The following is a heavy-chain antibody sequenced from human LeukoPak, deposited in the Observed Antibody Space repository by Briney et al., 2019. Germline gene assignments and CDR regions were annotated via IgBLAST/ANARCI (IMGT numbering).Heavy chain of an antibody. D-gene: IGHD2-21*02. CDR3: ARGNFPNCDGDCFDS. CDR1: GFTFRNYG. J-gene: IGHJ4*02. V-gene: IGHV3-33*01. CDR2: IWFDGSNT. Sequence: PGGSLRLSCAASGFTFRNYGMHWVRQAPGKGLEWVGVIWFDGSNTRYADSVKGRFTISRDDSKHTVYLQMSSLRVEDTAVYYCARGNFPNCDGDCFDSWGQGTLVTVSS.